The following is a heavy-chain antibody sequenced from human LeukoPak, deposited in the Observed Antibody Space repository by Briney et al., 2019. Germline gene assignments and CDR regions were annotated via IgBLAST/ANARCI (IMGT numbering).Heavy chain of an antibody. CDR1: GFTFSSYA. J-gene: IGHJ4*02. D-gene: IGHD5-12*01. Sequence: GGSLRLSCAASGFTFSSYAMSWVRQAPGKGLEWVSTISGSGYSTYYADSVKGRFTISRDNAKNSLYLQMNSLRAEDTAVYYCARVYSGYDWDDYWGQGTLVTVSS. CDR3: ARVYSGYDWDDY. V-gene: IGHV3-23*01. CDR2: ISGSGYST.